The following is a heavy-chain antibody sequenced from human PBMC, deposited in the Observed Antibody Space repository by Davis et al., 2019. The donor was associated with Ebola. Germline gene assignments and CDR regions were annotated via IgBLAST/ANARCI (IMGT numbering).Heavy chain of an antibody. CDR3: ARLRDIVGATVWLADAFDI. J-gene: IGHJ3*02. V-gene: IGHV5-51*01. CDR2: IYPSDSDT. D-gene: IGHD1-26*01. Sequence: GESLKISCTASGYSFTNYWIGWVRQMPGKGLEWMGIIYPSDSDTRYSPSFQGQVTISADKSISTAYLQWSSLTASDTAMYYCARLRDIVGATVWLADAFDIWGQGTKVTVSS. CDR1: GYSFTNYW.